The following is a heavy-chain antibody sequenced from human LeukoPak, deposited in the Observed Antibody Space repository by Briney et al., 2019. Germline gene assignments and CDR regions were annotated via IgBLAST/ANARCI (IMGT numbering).Heavy chain of an antibody. CDR3: ARDLSTSATWELDF. D-gene: IGHD6-25*01. CDR1: GFTFTGYL. CDR2: INPNSGGT. Sequence: GASVKVSCKASGFTFTGYLIHWVRQAPGQRLEYMGWINPNSGGTNYAQKFQDRLTMTRDTSTSTASLELSSLRSDDTAVYYCARDLSTSATWELDFWGQGTLVTVSS. J-gene: IGHJ4*02. V-gene: IGHV1-2*02.